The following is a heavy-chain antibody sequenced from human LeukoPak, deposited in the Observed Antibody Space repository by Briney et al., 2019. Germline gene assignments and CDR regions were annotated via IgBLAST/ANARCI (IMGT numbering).Heavy chain of an antibody. CDR2: INPNSGGT. CDR1: GYTFTSYG. CDR3: ARAVSYDFWSGWSGSNGFDY. V-gene: IGHV1-2*02. D-gene: IGHD3-3*01. J-gene: IGHJ4*02. Sequence: ASVKVSCKASGYTFTSYGISWVRQAPGQGLEWMGWINPNSGGTNYAQKFQGRVTMTRDTSISTAYMELSRLRSDDTAVYYCARAVSYDFWSGWSGSNGFDYWGQGTLVTVSS.